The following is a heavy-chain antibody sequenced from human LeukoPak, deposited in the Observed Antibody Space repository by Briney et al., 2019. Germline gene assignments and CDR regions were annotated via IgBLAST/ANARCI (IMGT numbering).Heavy chain of an antibody. Sequence: GSLRLSCAASGFTFSSYAMSWVRQAPGKGLEWVSAISGSGGSTYYADSVKGRFTISRDNSKNTLYLQMNSLRAEDTAVYYCAKDEGVYCSGGSCYLRGAFDYWGQGTLVTVSS. CDR3: AKDEGVYCSGGSCYLRGAFDY. D-gene: IGHD2-15*01. CDR2: ISGSGGST. V-gene: IGHV3-23*01. J-gene: IGHJ4*02. CDR1: GFTFSSYA.